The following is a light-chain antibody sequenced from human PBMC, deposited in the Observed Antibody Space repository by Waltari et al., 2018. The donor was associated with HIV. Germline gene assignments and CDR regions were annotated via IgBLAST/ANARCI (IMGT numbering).Light chain of an antibody. CDR1: QSVSSSF. Sequence: EIVLTQSPGTLSLSPGERATLSCRASQSVSSSFLAWYQQKPGQAPRLLIYGASSRATGIPARFSGSGPGTDFSLTISRLEPEDFAVYSCQQYGSSPITFGQGTRLESK. V-gene: IGKV3-20*01. J-gene: IGKJ5*01. CDR3: QQYGSSPIT. CDR2: GAS.